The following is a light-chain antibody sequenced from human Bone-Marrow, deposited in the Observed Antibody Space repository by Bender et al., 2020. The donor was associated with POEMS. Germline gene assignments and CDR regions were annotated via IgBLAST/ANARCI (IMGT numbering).Light chain of an antibody. V-gene: IGLV1-47*01. CDR3: AAWEDSLNGWV. Sequence: QSVLTQPPSASGTPGQRVTISCSGSTSSIGSNFVYWYQQLPGTAPKLLIFSNNQRPSGVPDRFSGSKSGTSASLAISGLRLEDEADYYCAAWEDSLNGWVFGGGTKLTVL. J-gene: IGLJ3*02. CDR1: TSSIGSNF. CDR2: SNN.